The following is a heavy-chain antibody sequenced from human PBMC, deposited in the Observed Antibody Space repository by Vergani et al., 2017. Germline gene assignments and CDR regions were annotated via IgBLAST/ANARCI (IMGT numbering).Heavy chain of an antibody. CDR2: IKNTGDST. J-gene: IGHJ4*02. V-gene: IGHV3-23*01. D-gene: IGHD2-2*01. CDR1: GFTFSSHA. Sequence: EVQLLQSEGAVVQPGGSLRLSCVASGFTFSSHAMSWVRQGHGQGLEWVSSIKNTGDSTHYADSVKGRFTISRDNSKNTLYLQMNSLRAEDTAVYYCAKGTDTTNPVPAALDYWGQGTLVTVSS. CDR3: AKGTDTTNPVPAALDY.